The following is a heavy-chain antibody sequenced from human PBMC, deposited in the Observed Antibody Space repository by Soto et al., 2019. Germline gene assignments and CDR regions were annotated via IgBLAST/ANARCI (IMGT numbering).Heavy chain of an antibody. V-gene: IGHV3-21*06. CDR2: ISNSGSFT. J-gene: IGHJ4*02. CDR3: VKSGDNYNLLDY. Sequence: PGGSLRLSCAASGFTFSSYSMNWVRQAPGKGLEWVSSISNSGSFTRYADSVKGRFSISRDNAKSSLYLQISSLRGDDTATYYCVKSGDNYNLLDYWGQGTPVT. CDR1: GFTFSSYS. D-gene: IGHD1-1*01.